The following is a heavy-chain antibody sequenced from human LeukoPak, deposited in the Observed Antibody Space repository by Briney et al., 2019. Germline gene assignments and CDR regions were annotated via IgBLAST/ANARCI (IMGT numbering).Heavy chain of an antibody. V-gene: IGHV1-18*01. Sequence: ASVKVSCKASGYTFSSYGITWVRQAPGQGLEWMGWISAYSVNTNSAQRVQGRVTMTTDTSTSTAYMELRSLRSDDTAGYYCAAISVAGTIEYWGQGTLVTVSS. CDR1: GYTFSSYG. J-gene: IGHJ4*02. D-gene: IGHD6-19*01. CDR3: AAISVAGTIEY. CDR2: ISAYSVNT.